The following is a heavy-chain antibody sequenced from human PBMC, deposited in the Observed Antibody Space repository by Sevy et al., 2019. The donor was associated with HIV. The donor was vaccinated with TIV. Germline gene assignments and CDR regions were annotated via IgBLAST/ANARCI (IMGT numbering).Heavy chain of an antibody. CDR3: KTGFPGEYADCGGVRCYTDYFAH. J-gene: IGHJ4*02. CDR1: GYTLTKLS. CDR2: FDPEDDET. Sequence: ASVKVSCKLSGYTLTKLSMHWVRQAPGKGLEWMGGFDPEDDETIYAQNFQGRITMTEDTSTDTAYMKRNSLKSEDTDVYYCKTGFPGEYADCGGVRCYTDYFAHWGQGTLVTVSS. V-gene: IGHV1-24*01. D-gene: IGHD2-2*02.